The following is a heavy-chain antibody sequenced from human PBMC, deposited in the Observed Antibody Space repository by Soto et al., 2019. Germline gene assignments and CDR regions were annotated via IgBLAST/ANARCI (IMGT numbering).Heavy chain of an antibody. V-gene: IGHV2-5*02. CDR1: GFSLSTSGVG. Sequence: SGPTLVNPTQTLTLTCTFSGFSLSTSGVGVGWIRQPPGKALEWLALIYWDDDKRYSPSLKSRLTITKDTSKNQVVLTMTNMDPVDTATYYCAHSSGSGSFFSYYYMDVWGKGTTVTVSS. J-gene: IGHJ6*03. D-gene: IGHD3-10*01. CDR3: AHSSGSGSFFSYYYMDV. CDR2: IYWDDDK.